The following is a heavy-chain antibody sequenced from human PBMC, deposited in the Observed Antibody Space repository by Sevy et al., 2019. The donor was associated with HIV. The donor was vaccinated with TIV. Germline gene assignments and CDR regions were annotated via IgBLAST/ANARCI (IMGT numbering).Heavy chain of an antibody. CDR2: ISSSSSTI. Sequence: GGSLRLSCAASGFTFSSYSMNWVRQAPGTGLEWVSYISSSSSTIYYADSVKGRFTISRDNAKNSLYLQMNSLRAEDTAVYYCARKLGYYFDYWGQRTLVTVSS. CDR1: GFTFSSYS. D-gene: IGHD7-27*01. V-gene: IGHV3-48*01. CDR3: ARKLGYYFDY. J-gene: IGHJ4*02.